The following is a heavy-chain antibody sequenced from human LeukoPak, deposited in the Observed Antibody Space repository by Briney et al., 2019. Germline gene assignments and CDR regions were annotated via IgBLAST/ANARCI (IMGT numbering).Heavy chain of an antibody. Sequence: PGGSLRLSCAASGFTFSGYEMNWVRQAPGKGLEWVSYISSSGNTIDYADSVKGRFTISRDNAKNSLYLQMKSLRAEDTAVYYCATERGSSFDYWGQGTLVTVSS. V-gene: IGHV3-48*03. CDR2: ISSSGNTI. CDR3: ATERGSSFDY. D-gene: IGHD1-26*01. CDR1: GFTFSGYE. J-gene: IGHJ4*02.